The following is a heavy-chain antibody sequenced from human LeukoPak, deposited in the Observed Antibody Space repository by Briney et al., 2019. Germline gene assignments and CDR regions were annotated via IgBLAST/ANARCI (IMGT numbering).Heavy chain of an antibody. CDR3: ARGVGGITMVRGRPYGMDV. J-gene: IGHJ6*02. Sequence: PSETLSLTCAVYGGSFSGYYWSWIRQPPGQGLEWIGEINHRGSTNYNPSLKSRGTPSVDTSKNQFSLKLTSVTAADTAVYYCARGVGGITMVRGRPYGMDVWGQGTTVTVYS. CDR1: GGSFSGYY. D-gene: IGHD3-10*01. V-gene: IGHV4-34*01. CDR2: INHRGST.